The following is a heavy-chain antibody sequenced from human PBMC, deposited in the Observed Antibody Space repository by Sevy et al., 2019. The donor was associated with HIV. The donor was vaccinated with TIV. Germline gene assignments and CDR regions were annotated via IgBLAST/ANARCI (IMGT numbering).Heavy chain of an antibody. Sequence: GGSLRLSCTASGFTFSSYAMNWVRQAPGKGLEWVSTIFRSGDVTYYADSVKGRFTISRDNSRNTLYLQMNSLRAEERAVYYCAGARYDSSGSFDAFDIWGQGTMVTVSS. CDR3: AGARYDSSGSFDAFDI. D-gene: IGHD3-22*01. CDR2: IFRSGDVT. J-gene: IGHJ3*02. CDR1: GFTFSSYA. V-gene: IGHV3-23*01.